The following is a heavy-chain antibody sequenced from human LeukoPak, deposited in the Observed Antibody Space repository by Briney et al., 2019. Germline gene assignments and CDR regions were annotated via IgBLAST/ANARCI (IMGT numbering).Heavy chain of an antibody. V-gene: IGHV1-2*02. J-gene: IGHJ3*02. D-gene: IGHD1-26*01. CDR1: GYTFTGYY. Sequence: ASVKVCCKASGYTFTGYYMHWGRQAPGQGLEWMGWINPNGGGTNYAQKFQGRVTMTRDTSMSTVYMELSRVRSDDASVYYCSVSGSGSYSAFDIWGQGTMVTVSS. CDR2: INPNGGGT. CDR3: SVSGSGSYSAFDI.